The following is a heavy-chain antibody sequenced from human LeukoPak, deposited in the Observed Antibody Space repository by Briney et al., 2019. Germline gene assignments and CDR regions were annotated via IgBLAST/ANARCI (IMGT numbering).Heavy chain of an antibody. CDR2: ISGSGGST. CDR1: GFTFSSYA. CDR3: AKEWGIAAAGIDY. V-gene: IGHV3-23*01. J-gene: IGHJ4*02. Sequence: PGGSLSLSFAASGFTFSSYAMSWVRQAPGKGLEGVSAISGSGGSTYYADSVKGRFTISRDNSKNTLYLQMNSLRAEDTAVYYCAKEWGIAAAGIDYWGQGTLVTVSS. D-gene: IGHD6-13*01.